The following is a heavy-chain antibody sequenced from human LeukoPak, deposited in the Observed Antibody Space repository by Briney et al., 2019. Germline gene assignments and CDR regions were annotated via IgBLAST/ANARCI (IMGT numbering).Heavy chain of an antibody. Sequence: PGGSLRLSCAASGFTFSSYAMSWVRQAPGKGLEWVSAISGSGGSTYYADSVKGRFTISRDNSKNTLYLQMNSLRAEDTAVYYCAAHPTGTFDANFDYWGQGTLVTVSS. CDR3: AAHPTGTFDANFDY. CDR1: GFTFSSYA. V-gene: IGHV3-23*01. D-gene: IGHD1-1*01. J-gene: IGHJ4*02. CDR2: ISGSGGST.